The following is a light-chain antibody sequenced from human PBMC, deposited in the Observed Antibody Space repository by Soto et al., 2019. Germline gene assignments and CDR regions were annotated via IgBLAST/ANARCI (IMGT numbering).Light chain of an antibody. Sequence: EIVLTQSPGSLSLSPGQRATLSCRASQSVDTTFFAWYQKKPGQVPRLLIYGASKRATGIPDRFSGSGSGTDFTLIISRLEPEDFAVYYCQQYMSSVTFGQGTKVEIK. CDR3: QQYMSSVT. V-gene: IGKV3-20*01. J-gene: IGKJ1*01. CDR1: QSVDTTF. CDR2: GAS.